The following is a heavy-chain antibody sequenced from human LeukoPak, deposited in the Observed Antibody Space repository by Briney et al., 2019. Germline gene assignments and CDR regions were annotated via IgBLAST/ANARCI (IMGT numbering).Heavy chain of an antibody. J-gene: IGHJ4*03. CDR2: ISHDGSNK. V-gene: IGHV3-30*03. CDR1: GFTFSSYG. CDR3: ARRGGSYFDY. Sequence: PGGSLRLSCAAPGFTFSSYGMHWVRQAPGKGLEWVAVISHDGSNKYYSDSVKGRFTISRDNSKNTLYLQMNSLRVEDTAVYFCARRGGSYFDYWGQGTLVTVSS.